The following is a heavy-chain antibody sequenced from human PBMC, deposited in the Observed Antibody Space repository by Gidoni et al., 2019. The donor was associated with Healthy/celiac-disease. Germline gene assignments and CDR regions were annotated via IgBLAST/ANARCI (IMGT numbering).Heavy chain of an antibody. CDR3: ARHILGVWYFDL. Sequence: QLQLQESGPGLVKPSETLSLTCTVSGGSISSSSYYWGWIRQPPGKGLEWIGSIYYSGSTYSIPSLKSRVTISVDTSKNQFSLKLSSVTAADTAVYYCARHILGVWYFDLWGRGTLVTVSS. J-gene: IGHJ2*01. CDR2: IYYSGST. CDR1: GGSISSSSYY. V-gene: IGHV4-39*01.